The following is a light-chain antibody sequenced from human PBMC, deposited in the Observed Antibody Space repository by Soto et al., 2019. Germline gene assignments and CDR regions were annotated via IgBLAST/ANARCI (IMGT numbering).Light chain of an antibody. CDR2: VAS. Sequence: DIQMTQSPSSLSAYVGDRVTITCRASQSMSRFLNWYQQKPGKAPKLRIYVASSLESGVPSRFSGSGSGTEFTLTISSLQPDDFATYYFQQYNSYSEAFGQGTKV. CDR1: QSMSRF. V-gene: IGKV1-5*01. J-gene: IGKJ1*01. CDR3: QQYNSYSEA.